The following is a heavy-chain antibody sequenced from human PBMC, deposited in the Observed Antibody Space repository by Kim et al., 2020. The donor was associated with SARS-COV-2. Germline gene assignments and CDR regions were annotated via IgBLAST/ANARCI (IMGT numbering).Heavy chain of an antibody. CDR2: IYHSGST. CDR3: ARWRNYDFWSGPFDY. D-gene: IGHD3-3*01. V-gene: IGHV4-4*02. CDR1: GGSISSSNW. J-gene: IGHJ4*02. Sequence: SETLSLTCAVSGGSISSSNWWSWVRQPPGKGLEWIGEIYHSGSTNYNPSLKSRVTISVDKSKNQFSLKLSSVTAADTAVYYCARWRNYDFWSGPFDYWGQGTLVTVSS.